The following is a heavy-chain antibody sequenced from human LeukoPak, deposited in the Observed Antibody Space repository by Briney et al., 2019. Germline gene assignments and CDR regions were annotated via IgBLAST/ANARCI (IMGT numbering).Heavy chain of an antibody. CDR2: IYPGDSNT. V-gene: IGHV5-51*01. CDR1: GYSFTSYW. CDR3: ARGGYYYDSSGNYLFDY. Sequence: PGESLKISCKGSGYSFTSYWIGWVRQMPGKGPEWMGIIYPGDSNTRYSPSFQGQVTISADKSISTAYLQWSSLKAPDTAMYYCARGGYYYDSSGNYLFDYWGQGTLVTVSS. J-gene: IGHJ4*02. D-gene: IGHD3-22*01.